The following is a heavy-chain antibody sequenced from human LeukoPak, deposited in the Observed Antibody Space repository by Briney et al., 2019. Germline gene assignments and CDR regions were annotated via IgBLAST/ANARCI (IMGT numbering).Heavy chain of an antibody. CDR3: AKVHNDAFDV. V-gene: IGHV3-9*01. CDR1: GFTFDDYA. Sequence: GGSLRLSCAASGFTFDDYAMHWVRQAPGKGLEWVSGISWNSGSIGYADSVKGRFTISRDNAKNSLYLQMNSLRAEDTALYYCAKVHNDAFDVWGQGTMVTVSS. J-gene: IGHJ3*01. CDR2: ISWNSGSI.